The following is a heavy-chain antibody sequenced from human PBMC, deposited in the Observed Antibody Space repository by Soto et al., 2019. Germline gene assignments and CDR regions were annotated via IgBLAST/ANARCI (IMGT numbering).Heavy chain of an antibody. CDR3: ARGQQLADY. V-gene: IGHV4-30-4*01. D-gene: IGHD6-13*01. J-gene: IGHJ4*02. CDR1: GGSISSGDYY. CDR2: IYYSGST. Sequence: QVQLQESGPGLVKPSQTLSLTCTVSGGSISSGDYYWSWIRQPPGKGLEWIGYIYYSGSTYYNPSXXGXVTXPVDTSKNQFSLTLSSVTAADTAVYYCARGQQLADYWGQGTLVTVSS.